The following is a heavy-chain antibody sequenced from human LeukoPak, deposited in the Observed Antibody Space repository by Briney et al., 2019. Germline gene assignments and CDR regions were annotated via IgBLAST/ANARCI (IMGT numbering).Heavy chain of an antibody. CDR3: ARDPAYSGNFSYLSDE. CDR2: IKNNRDGGAA. CDR1: GFSFTNAW. D-gene: IGHD1-26*01. V-gene: IGHV3-15*01. Sequence: GGSLRLSCATSGFSFTNAWMTWVRQTPGKGLEYLGRIKNNRDGGAAEYTAPVKGRFSITRDDSKSTMYLQMISLQSEDTGLYYCARDPAYSGNFSYLSDEWGQGALVAVTS. J-gene: IGHJ4*02.